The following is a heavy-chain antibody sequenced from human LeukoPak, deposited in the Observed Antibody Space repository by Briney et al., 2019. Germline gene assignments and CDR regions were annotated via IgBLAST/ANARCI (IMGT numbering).Heavy chain of an antibody. CDR1: GYTFTGHY. CDR2: INPNHGGT. CDR3: ERDDGXXXWXDY. V-gene: IGHV1-2*02. D-gene: IGHD5-24*01. Sequence: XXSXXAXGYTFTGHYMHWVRQAPGQGLEWMGWINPNHGGTNFAQEFQGRVTMTRDTPISTAYMELSRLRYDDTAVYYCERDDGXXXWXDYWGQGTLVTVSS. J-gene: IGHJ4*02.